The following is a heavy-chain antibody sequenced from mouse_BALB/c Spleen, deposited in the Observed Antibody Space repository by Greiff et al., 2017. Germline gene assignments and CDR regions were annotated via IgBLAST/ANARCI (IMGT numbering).Heavy chain of an antibody. J-gene: IGHJ1*01. CDR3: ASPGSSYWYFDV. CDR2: ISYSGST. CDR1: GYSITSDYA. V-gene: IGHV3-2*02. D-gene: IGHD1-1*01. Sequence: EVKLMESGPGLVKPSQSLSLTCTVTGYSITSDYAWNWIRQFPGNKLEWMGYISYSGSTSYNPSLKSRISITRDTSKNQFFLQLNSVTTEDTATYYCASPGSSYWYFDVWGAGTTVTVSS.